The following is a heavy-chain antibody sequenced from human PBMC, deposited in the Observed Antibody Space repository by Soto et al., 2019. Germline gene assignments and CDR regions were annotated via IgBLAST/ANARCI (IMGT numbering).Heavy chain of an antibody. CDR3: AREGQYSSGWQYYYYYYGMDV. Sequence: SETLSLTCAVSGGSISSSNCWSLVRQPPGKGLEWIGEIYHSGSTNYNPSLKSRVTISVDKSKNQFSLKLSSVTAADTAVYYCAREGQYSSGWQYYYYYYGMDVWGQGTTVTV. D-gene: IGHD6-19*01. CDR2: IYHSGST. CDR1: GGSISSSNC. J-gene: IGHJ6*02. V-gene: IGHV4-4*02.